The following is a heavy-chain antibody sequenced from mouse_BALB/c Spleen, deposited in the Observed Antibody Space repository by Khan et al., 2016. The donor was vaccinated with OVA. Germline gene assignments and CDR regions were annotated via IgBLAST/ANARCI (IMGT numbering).Heavy chain of an antibody. Sequence: VELVESGPGLVAPSQSLSITCTVSGFSLSRYNIHWVRQPPGKGLEWLGMIWGGGTTDYNSTLKSRLSISKDNSKSQVFLEMNSLQTEDTAMYYCARAYYRYDGYYAMDYGGQGTSVTVSS. CDR2: IWGGGTT. J-gene: IGHJ4*01. CDR3: ARAYYRYDGYYAMDY. D-gene: IGHD2-14*01. CDR1: GFSLSRYN. V-gene: IGHV2-6-4*01.